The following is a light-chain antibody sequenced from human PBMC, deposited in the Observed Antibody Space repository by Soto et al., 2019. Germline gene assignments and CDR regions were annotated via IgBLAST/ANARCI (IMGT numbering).Light chain of an antibody. J-gene: IGKJ4*01. CDR3: QQFNSYPRT. CDR2: AAS. CDR1: QGISGY. Sequence: DIQLTQSPSFLSASVGDRVTITCRASQGISGYLAWFQQKPGKAPKLLIYAASTLQSGVPSRFSDSGSGTEFTLTISSLQPEDFAAYYCQQFNSYPRTFGGGTKVEIK. V-gene: IGKV1-9*01.